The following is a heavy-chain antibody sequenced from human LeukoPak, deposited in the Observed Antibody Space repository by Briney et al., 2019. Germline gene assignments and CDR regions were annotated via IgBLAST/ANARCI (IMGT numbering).Heavy chain of an antibody. CDR1: GFTFSSYS. J-gene: IGHJ4*02. Sequence: GGSLRLSCVASGFTFSSYSMNWVRQAPGEGLEWVSYISSLSGTIYYADSVKGRFTISRDNAKNSLYLQMNSLRAEDTAVYYCARVEDYDILTGFDYWGQGTLVTVSS. CDR2: ISSLSGTI. V-gene: IGHV3-48*04. CDR3: ARVEDYDILTGFDY. D-gene: IGHD3-9*01.